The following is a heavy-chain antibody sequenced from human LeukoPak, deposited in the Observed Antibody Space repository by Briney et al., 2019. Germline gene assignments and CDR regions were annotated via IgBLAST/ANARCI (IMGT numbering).Heavy chain of an antibody. J-gene: IGHJ5*02. D-gene: IGHD4-17*01. CDR1: GFTFSSYW. V-gene: IGHV3-30*02. CDR2: IRYDGSNK. CDR3: AKDPEPYGDYGVWFDP. Sequence: GGSLRLSCAASGFTFSSYWMHWVRQAPGKGLEWVAFIRYDGSNKYYADSVKGRFTISRDNSKNTLYLQMNSLRAEDTAVYYCAKDPEPYGDYGVWFDPWGQGTLVTVSS.